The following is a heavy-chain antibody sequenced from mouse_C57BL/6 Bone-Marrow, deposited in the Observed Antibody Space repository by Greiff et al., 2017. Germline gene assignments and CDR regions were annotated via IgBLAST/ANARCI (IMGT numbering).Heavy chain of an antibody. D-gene: IGHD2-3*01. V-gene: IGHV5-12*01. J-gene: IGHJ4*01. Sequence: EVKLVESGGGLVQPGGSLKLSCAASGFTFSDYYMYWVRQTPEKRLEWVAYISNGGASTYYPDTVKGRFTISRDNAKNTRYLQMSRLKSEDTAMYYCARRGWLLFYAMDYWGQGTSVTVSS. CDR2: ISNGGAST. CDR1: GFTFSDYY. CDR3: ARRGWLLFYAMDY.